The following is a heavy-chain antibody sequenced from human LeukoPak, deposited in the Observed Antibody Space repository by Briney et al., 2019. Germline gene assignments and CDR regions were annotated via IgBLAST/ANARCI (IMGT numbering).Heavy chain of an antibody. Sequence: GESLKISCKGSGYSFTSYWISWVRQMPGKGLEWMGRIDTSDSYTNYSPSFQGHVTISADKSISTAYLQWSSLKASDTAMYYCARIVPVYYDSSGYYYDYYYGMDVWGQGTTVTVSS. J-gene: IGHJ6*02. CDR3: ARIVPVYYDSSGYYYDYYYGMDV. CDR2: IDTSDSYT. D-gene: IGHD3-22*01. CDR1: GYSFTSYW. V-gene: IGHV5-10-1*01.